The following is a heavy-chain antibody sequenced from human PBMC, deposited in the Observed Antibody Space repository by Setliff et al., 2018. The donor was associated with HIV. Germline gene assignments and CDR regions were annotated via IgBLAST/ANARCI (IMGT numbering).Heavy chain of an antibody. CDR1: GYTFTSYY. D-gene: IGHD3-9*01. CDR2: TNPSGGST. Sequence: GASVKVSCKASGYTFTSYYMHWVRQAPGQGLEWMGITNPSGGSTSYAQKFQGRVTMTRDTSTSTVYMELSSLRSEDTAVYYCARDLMGLRYFDWLLGDAFDIWGQGTMVTVSS. J-gene: IGHJ3*02. CDR3: ARDLMGLRYFDWLLGDAFDI. V-gene: IGHV1-46*01.